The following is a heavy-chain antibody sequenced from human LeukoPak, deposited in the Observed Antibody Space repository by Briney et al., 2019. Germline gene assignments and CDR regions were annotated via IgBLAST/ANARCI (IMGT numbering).Heavy chain of an antibody. CDR2: IYYSGNT. CDR1: GGSISSGGYY. CDR3: ARAGHDYGDYPLEH. D-gene: IGHD4-17*01. Sequence: PSETLSLTCTVSGGSISSGGYYWSWIRQPPGKGLEWIGYIYYSGNTKYNPSLKSRVTISVDTSKNQFSLKLSSVSAADTAVYYCARAGHDYGDYPLEHWGQGSLVTVSS. J-gene: IGHJ1*01. V-gene: IGHV4-61*08.